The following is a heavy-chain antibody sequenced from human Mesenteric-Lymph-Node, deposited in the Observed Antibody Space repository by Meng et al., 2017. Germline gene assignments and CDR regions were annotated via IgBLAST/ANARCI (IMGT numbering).Heavy chain of an antibody. CDR3: ARDFEVVTAIPLTQY. CDR2: INPNSGGT. Sequence: ASVKVSCKASGYTFTGYYMHWVRQAPGQGLEWMGWINPNSGGTNYAQKFQGRVTMTRDTSISTAYMELSRLRADDTAVYYCARDFEVVTAIPLTQYWGQGTLVTVSS. J-gene: IGHJ4*02. CDR1: GYTFTGYY. V-gene: IGHV1-2*02. D-gene: IGHD2-21*02.